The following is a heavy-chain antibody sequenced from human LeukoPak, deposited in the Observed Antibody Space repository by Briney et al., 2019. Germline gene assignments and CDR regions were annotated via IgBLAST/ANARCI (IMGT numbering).Heavy chain of an antibody. CDR2: ITGSGGST. CDR1: GFTFSSYA. J-gene: IGHJ4*02. D-gene: IGHD3-22*01. Sequence: GGSLRLSCAASGFTFSSYAMSWVRQAPGKGLEWVSSITGSGGSTYYADSVKGRFTISRDNSKNTLYLQMSSLRAEDTAVYFCAKSPSASRGYRFDCGGRGALVPVS. CDR3: AKSPSASRGYRFDC. V-gene: IGHV3-23*01.